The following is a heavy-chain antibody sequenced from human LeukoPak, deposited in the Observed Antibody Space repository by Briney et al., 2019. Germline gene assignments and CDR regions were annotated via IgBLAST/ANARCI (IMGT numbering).Heavy chain of an antibody. D-gene: IGHD3-22*01. Sequence: GRSLRLSCAASGFTFGNHAMSWVRQAPGKGLEWVSGISVSGGSTYYADSVRGRFTISRDNSKNTVYLQMNSLRAEDTAVYYCAKRYYSDSSGYLESLNYWGQGTLVTVSS. V-gene: IGHV3-23*01. CDR2: ISVSGGST. J-gene: IGHJ4*02. CDR1: GFTFGNHA. CDR3: AKRYYSDSSGYLESLNY.